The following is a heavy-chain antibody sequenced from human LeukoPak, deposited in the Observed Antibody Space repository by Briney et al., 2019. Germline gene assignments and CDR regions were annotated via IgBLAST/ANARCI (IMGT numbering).Heavy chain of an antibody. Sequence: GGSLRLPCAASGITFSFYDMHWVRQALGKGLEWVAFIRYDGGNKFYADSVKGRFTISRDNSKNTLYLQMNSLRAEDTAVYYCAKFPYSSGWAIDYGGQGSLVTVSP. V-gene: IGHV3-30*02. CDR1: GITFSFYD. D-gene: IGHD6-19*01. CDR2: IRYDGGNK. CDR3: AKFPYSSGWAIDY. J-gene: IGHJ4*02.